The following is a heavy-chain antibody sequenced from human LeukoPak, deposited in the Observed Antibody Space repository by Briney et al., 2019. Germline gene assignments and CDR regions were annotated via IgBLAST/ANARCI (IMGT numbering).Heavy chain of an antibody. D-gene: IGHD3-10*01. Sequence: GGSLRLSCKGSGYSFTNYWISWVRQMPGQGLEWMGRIDPSDSYTNYSPSFQGHVTISADKSISTAYLQWSSLEASDTAMYYCARHRSYYYGFDYWGQGTLVTVSS. CDR2: IDPSDSYT. J-gene: IGHJ4*02. V-gene: IGHV5-10-1*01. CDR1: GYSFTNYW. CDR3: ARHRSYYYGFDY.